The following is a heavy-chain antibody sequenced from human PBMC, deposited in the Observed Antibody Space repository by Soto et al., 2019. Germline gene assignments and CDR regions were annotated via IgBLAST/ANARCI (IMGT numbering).Heavy chain of an antibody. CDR2: INHSGST. V-gene: IGHV4-34*01. D-gene: IGHD1-26*01. Sequence: SETLSLTCAVYGGSFSGYYWSWIRQPPGKGLEWIGEINHSGSTNYNPSLKSRVTISVDTSKNQFSLKLSSLSAAATAVYYCGRPERLAILSHYFDYWGQGALVTVSS. CDR1: GGSFSGYY. J-gene: IGHJ4*02. CDR3: GRPERLAILSHYFDY.